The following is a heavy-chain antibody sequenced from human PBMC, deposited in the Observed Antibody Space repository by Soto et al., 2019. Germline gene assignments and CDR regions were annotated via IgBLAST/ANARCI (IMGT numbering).Heavy chain of an antibody. CDR3: ARAVGVGFYHQYYMDV. Sequence: SETLSLTCSVSGGSISSYYGSWIRQPPGKGLEWIGYIYYSGSTNYNPSLKSRVTISVDTSKNQFSLKLSSVTAADTAVYYWARAVGVGFYHQYYMDVWGKGTTVTVSS. J-gene: IGHJ6*03. D-gene: IGHD3-16*01. V-gene: IGHV4-59*01. CDR1: GGSISSYY. CDR2: IYYSGST.